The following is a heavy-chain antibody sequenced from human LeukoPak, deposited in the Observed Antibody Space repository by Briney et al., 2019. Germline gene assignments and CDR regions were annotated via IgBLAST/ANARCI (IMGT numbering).Heavy chain of an antibody. CDR2: IIPIFGTA. V-gene: IGHV1-69*13. D-gene: IGHD2-2*01. Sequence: ASVKVSCKASGGTFSSYAISWVRQAPGQGLEWMGGIIPIFGTANYAQKFQGRVTITADESTSTAYMELSSLRSEDTAVYYCARDPQGYCSSTSCRDFGLSGMDVWGQGTTVTVSS. CDR3: ARDPQGYCSSTSCRDFGLSGMDV. CDR1: GGTFSSYA. J-gene: IGHJ6*02.